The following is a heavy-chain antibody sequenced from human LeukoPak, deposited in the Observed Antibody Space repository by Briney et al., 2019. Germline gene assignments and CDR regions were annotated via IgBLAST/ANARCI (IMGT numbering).Heavy chain of an antibody. CDR2: ISGSGGST. CDR1: GFTSSSYG. Sequence: GGSLRLSCAASGFTSSSYGMSWVRQAPGKGLEWVSAISGSGGSTYYADSVKGRFTISRDNSKNTLYLQMNSLRAEDTAVYYCAKDRQQLGFDYWGQGTLVTVSS. D-gene: IGHD6-13*01. V-gene: IGHV3-23*01. J-gene: IGHJ4*02. CDR3: AKDRQQLGFDY.